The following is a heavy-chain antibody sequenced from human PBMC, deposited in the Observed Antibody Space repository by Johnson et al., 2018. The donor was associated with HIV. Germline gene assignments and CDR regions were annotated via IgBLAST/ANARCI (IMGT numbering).Heavy chain of an antibody. CDR3: ARGSSGSFDL. V-gene: IGHV3-30*02. D-gene: IGHD6-6*01. CDR2: IRYDGPNK. Sequence: QVQLVESGGGVVQRGGSLRLSCVASGFTFSSYGMHWVRQAPGKGLEWVAFIRYDGPNKYYADSGKGRFTVSRDNSKNTLYVEMNSLRVEDTALYYCARGSSGSFDLWGRGTMVTVSS. J-gene: IGHJ3*01. CDR1: GFTFSSYG.